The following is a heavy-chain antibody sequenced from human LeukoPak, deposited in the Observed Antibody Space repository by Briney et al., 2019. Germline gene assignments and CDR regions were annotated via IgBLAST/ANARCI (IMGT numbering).Heavy chain of an antibody. D-gene: IGHD3-10*01. CDR1: GYIFTDYW. J-gene: IGHJ5*02. V-gene: IGHV5-51*01. CDR2: IYCDGSKT. Sequence: GESLKISCQTSGYIFTDYWIGWVRQMPGKGLEWMAIIYCDGSKTIYSPSFQTQVTISVDKSTNTAYLQWSSLKASDTAMYYCARLGYYGSGNKPFDPWGQGTLVTVSS. CDR3: ARLGYYGSGNKPFDP.